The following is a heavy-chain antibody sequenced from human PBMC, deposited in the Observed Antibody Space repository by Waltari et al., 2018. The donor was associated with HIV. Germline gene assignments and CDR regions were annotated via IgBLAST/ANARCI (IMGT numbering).Heavy chain of an antibody. V-gene: IGHV3-74*01. CDR1: GFNLSSDW. Sequence: EVQLVESGGRIVQPGGSLRLSCAASGFNLSSDWMHWVRQGPGKGLMWVSRINSDGSIRGYADSVKCRFTISRDNVKNTVYLQMNSLRAEDTAVYYCSKRLNTASDYWGQGTPVIVSS. J-gene: IGHJ4*02. CDR3: SKRLNTASDY. D-gene: IGHD5-18*01. CDR2: INSDGSIR.